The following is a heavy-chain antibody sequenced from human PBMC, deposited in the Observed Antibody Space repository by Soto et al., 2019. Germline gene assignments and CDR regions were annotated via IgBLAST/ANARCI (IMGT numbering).Heavy chain of an antibody. D-gene: IGHD1-26*01. Sequence: QVQLQESGPGLVKPSQTLSLTCTVSGGSISSGGYYWSWIRQHPGKGLEWIGYIYYSGSTYYNYYTPPLKSLVTISVDTSKNQFSLKLSSVTAADPAVYYCARTPLLWGQGTLVTVSS. CDR2: IYYSGST. J-gene: IGHJ4*02. CDR1: GGSISSGGYY. V-gene: IGHV4-31*01. CDR3: ARTPLL.